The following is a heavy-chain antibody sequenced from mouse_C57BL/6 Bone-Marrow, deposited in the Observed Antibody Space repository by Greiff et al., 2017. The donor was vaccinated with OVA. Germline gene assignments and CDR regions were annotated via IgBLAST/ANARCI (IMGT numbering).Heavy chain of an antibody. J-gene: IGHJ3*01. CDR3: ARGRDSAWFAY. CDR2: IYPSDSET. V-gene: IGHV1-61*01. CDR1: GYTFTSYW. Sequence: QVHVKQPGAELVRPGSSVKLSCKASGYTFTSYWMDWVKQRPGQGLEWIGNIYPSDSETHYNQKFKDKATLTVDKSSSTAYMQLSSLTSEDSAVYYCARGRDSAWFAYWGQGTLVTVSA.